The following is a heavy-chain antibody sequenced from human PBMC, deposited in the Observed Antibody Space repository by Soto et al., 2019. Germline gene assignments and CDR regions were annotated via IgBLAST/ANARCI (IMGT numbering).Heavy chain of an antibody. Sequence: PGGSLRLSCAASGFTFSSYWMSWVRQAPGKGLEWVANINQDGSEKYYVDSVKGRFTISRDNAKNSLYLQMNSLRAEDTAVYYCAREESWNRNWFDPWGQGTLVTVSS. D-gene: IGHD1-1*01. CDR2: INQDGSEK. CDR1: GFTFSSYW. V-gene: IGHV3-7*03. J-gene: IGHJ5*02. CDR3: AREESWNRNWFDP.